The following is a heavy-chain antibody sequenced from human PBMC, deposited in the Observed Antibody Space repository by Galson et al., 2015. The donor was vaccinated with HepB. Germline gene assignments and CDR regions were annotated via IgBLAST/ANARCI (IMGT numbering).Heavy chain of an antibody. CDR1: GFTFSRYN. CDR3: ARDSRATFGEPNWFDP. D-gene: IGHD3-3*01. Sequence: SLRLSCAASGFTFSRYNMNWVRQVPGKGLEWISYISASSSTIEYAASVKGRFTISRDNAKNSLFLQMSSLRAEDTAVYYCARDSRATFGEPNWFDPWGQGTLVTVSS. J-gene: IGHJ5*02. CDR2: ISASSSTI. V-gene: IGHV3-48*01.